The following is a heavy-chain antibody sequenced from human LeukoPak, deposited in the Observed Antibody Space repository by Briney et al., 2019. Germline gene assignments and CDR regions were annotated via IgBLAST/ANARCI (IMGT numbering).Heavy chain of an antibody. CDR2: MYSSEST. V-gene: IGHV4-59*01. Sequence: SETLSLTCAVYGGSFSGYYWSWIRQPPGKGLEWIGYMYSSESTKYNPSLKSRVTISVDTSGNQFSLKLTSLTAADTAVYYCARGSPLDWYFDLWGRGTLVTVSS. CDR3: ARGSPLDWYFDL. CDR1: GGSFSGYY. J-gene: IGHJ2*01.